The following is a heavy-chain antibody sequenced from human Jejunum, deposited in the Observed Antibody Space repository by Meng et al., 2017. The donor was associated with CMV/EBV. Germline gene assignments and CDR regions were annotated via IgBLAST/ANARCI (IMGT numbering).Heavy chain of an antibody. J-gene: IGHJ4*02. D-gene: IGHD6-6*01. Sequence: SCASSGLTCSNLWMSWCRQAPGKGLEWVAHIKQDGSEKYYVDSVKGRFTISRDNTENSLFLQMNTLRAEDTAVYYCATTSSSSYWGQGALVTVSS. CDR1: GLTCSNLW. CDR3: ATTSSSSY. V-gene: IGHV3-7*01. CDR2: IKQDGSEK.